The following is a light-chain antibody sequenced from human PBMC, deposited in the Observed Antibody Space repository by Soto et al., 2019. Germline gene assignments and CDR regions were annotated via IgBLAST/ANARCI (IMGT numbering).Light chain of an antibody. V-gene: IGLV1-47*02. Sequence: QSVLTQPPSASGTPGQRVTISCSGSSSNIGSNYVYWYQQLPGTAPKLLIYSNNQRPSGVPDRFSGSKSGTSASLAISGLRSDDEADYYCAAWDDSLSGYVFGTGTKVTVL. J-gene: IGLJ1*01. CDR3: AAWDDSLSGYV. CDR1: SSNIGSNY. CDR2: SNN.